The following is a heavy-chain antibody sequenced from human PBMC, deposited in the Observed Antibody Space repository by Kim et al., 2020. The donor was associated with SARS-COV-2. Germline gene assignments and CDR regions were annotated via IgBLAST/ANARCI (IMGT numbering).Heavy chain of an antibody. CDR1: GFTFSSYW. CDR3: ARVSGYYDFWSGYYNYYFDY. J-gene: IGHJ4*02. V-gene: IGHV3-7*03. Sequence: GGSLRLSCAASGFTFSSYWMSWVRQAPGKGLEWVANIKQDGSEKYYVDSVKGRFTISRDNAKNSLYLQMNSLRAEDTAVYYCARVSGYYDFWSGYYNYYFDYWGQGTLVTVSS. CDR2: IKQDGSEK. D-gene: IGHD3-3*01.